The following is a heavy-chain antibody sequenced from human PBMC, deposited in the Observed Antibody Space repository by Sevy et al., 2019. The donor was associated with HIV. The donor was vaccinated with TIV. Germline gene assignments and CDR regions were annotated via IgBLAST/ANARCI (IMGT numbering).Heavy chain of an antibody. CDR2: IRYDGSDR. Sequence: GGSLRLSCAASGFTFSNSGMHWVRQAPGKGLEWVAFIRYDGSDRFYADSVKGRFTISRDNSKNTLYLQINSLRVEDTAVYYCAKERELAPFDCWVQGILVTVSS. V-gene: IGHV3-30*02. J-gene: IGHJ4*02. CDR1: GFTFSNSG. CDR3: AKERELAPFDC. D-gene: IGHD1-1*01.